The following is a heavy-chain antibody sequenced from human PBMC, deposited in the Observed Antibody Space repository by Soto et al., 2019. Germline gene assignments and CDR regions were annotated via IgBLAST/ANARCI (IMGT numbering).Heavy chain of an antibody. D-gene: IGHD6-13*01. Sequence: SETLSLTCAVSGYSISSGCYWGWIRQPPGKGLEWIGSIYHSGSTYYNPSLKSRVTISVDTSKNQFSLKLSSVTAADTAVYYCARTRSLVAAARVGWFHPWGQGTLVTVST. V-gene: IGHV4-38-2*01. J-gene: IGHJ5*02. CDR1: GYSISSGCY. CDR3: ARTRSLVAAARVGWFHP. CDR2: IYHSGST.